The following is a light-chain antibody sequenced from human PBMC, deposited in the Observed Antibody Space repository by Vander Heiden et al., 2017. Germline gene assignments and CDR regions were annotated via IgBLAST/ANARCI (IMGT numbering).Light chain of an antibody. CDR1: SSNIGAGYD. V-gene: IGLV1-40*01. Sequence: QSVLTPPPSVSGAPGPRVTISCTGSSSNIGAGYDVHWYQQLPGTAPKLLIYGNSNRPSGVPDRFSGSKSGTSASLAITGLQAEDEADYYCQSYDSSLSGLVVFGGGTKLTVL. CDR2: GNS. CDR3: QSYDSSLSGLVV. J-gene: IGLJ2*01.